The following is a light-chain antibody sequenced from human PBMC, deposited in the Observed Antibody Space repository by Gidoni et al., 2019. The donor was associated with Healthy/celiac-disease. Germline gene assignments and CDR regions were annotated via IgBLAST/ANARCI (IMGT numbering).Light chain of an antibody. CDR3: SSYTSSSRWV. CDR1: SSDVGGYNY. Sequence: QSALTQPASVSGSPGQSITISCTGTSSDVGGYNYVSWYQQHPGKAPKLMIYDVSNRPSGVSNRFSGSKSGNTAFLTISGLQAEDEADYYCSSYTSSSRWVFGGGTKLTVL. CDR2: DVS. J-gene: IGLJ3*02. V-gene: IGLV2-14*01.